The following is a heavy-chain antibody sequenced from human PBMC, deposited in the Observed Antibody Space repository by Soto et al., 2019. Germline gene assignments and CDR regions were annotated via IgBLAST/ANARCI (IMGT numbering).Heavy chain of an antibody. Sequence: GXSVKVSCKASVYTFTTYTMHWVRQAPGQRLEWMGWINAGNGDTKYSQKFQGRVTITRDTSASTAYMELSSLRSEDTAIYYCARGPPRNWFDPWGQGTLVTASS. J-gene: IGHJ5*02. CDR2: INAGNGDT. V-gene: IGHV1-3*01. CDR3: ARGPPRNWFDP. CDR1: VYTFTTYT.